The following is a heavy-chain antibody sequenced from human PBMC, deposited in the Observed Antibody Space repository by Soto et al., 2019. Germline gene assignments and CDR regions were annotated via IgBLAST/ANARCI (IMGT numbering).Heavy chain of an antibody. CDR2: MNPNSGNT. J-gene: IGHJ5*02. D-gene: IGHD3-3*01. Sequence: ASVKVSCKASGYTFTSYDINWVRQATGQGLEWMGWMNPNSGNTGYAQKFQGRVTMTRNTSISTAYMELSSLRSEDTAVYYCARGLLRFLESYDNWFDPWGQGTLVTVSS. CDR3: ARGLLRFLESYDNWFDP. CDR1: GYTFTSYD. V-gene: IGHV1-8*01.